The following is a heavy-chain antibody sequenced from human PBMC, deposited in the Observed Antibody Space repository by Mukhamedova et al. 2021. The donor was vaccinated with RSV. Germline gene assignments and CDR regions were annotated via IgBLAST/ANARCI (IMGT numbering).Heavy chain of an antibody. Sequence: VRQAPGKGLEYVSAISSNGGSTYYANSVKGRFTISRDNSKNTLYLQMGSLRAEDMAVYYCARESYYDFWSGYLYYYGMDFWGQGT. J-gene: IGHJ6*02. CDR2: ISSNGGST. V-gene: IGHV3-64*01. D-gene: IGHD3-3*01. CDR3: ARESYYDFWSGYLYYYGMDF.